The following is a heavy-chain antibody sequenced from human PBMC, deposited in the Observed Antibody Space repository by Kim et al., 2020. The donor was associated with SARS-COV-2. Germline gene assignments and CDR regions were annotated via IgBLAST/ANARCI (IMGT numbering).Heavy chain of an antibody. CDR3: VSGTVYYGMDV. D-gene: IGHD1-1*01. V-gene: IGHV1-46*01. Sequence: TSYAQKFQGRVTMTRDTSTSTVYMDLSSLRSEDTAVYYCVSGTVYYGMDVWGQGTTVTVSS. J-gene: IGHJ6*02. CDR2: T.